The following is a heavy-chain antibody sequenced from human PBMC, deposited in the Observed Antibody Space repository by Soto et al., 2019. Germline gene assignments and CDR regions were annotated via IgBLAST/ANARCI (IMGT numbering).Heavy chain of an antibody. CDR3: ARTPLNWGRSDAFDL. J-gene: IGHJ3*01. D-gene: IGHD7-27*01. CDR2: IFSNDEK. V-gene: IGHV2-26*01. CDR1: GFSLSNARLG. Sequence: QVTLKESGPVLVKPTETLTLTCTVSGFSLSNARLGVSWIRQPPGKALEWLAHIFSNDEKAYSTSLKSRLTISQDTSKSQVVLTMTNMDPVDTATYYCARTPLNWGRSDAFDLWGQGTMVTVSS.